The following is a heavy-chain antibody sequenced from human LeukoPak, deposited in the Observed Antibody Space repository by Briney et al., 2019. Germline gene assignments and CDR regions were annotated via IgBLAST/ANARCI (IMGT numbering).Heavy chain of an antibody. D-gene: IGHD1-26*01. J-gene: IGHJ6*02. CDR2: IKEDGSER. CDR1: GFTFSYYW. Sequence: GGSLRLSCAASGFTFSYYWMSWVRQAPGGGLGWGAHIKEDGSERFYVDSVKGRFTTSRDNAKNSLFLEMNSLRAQDTAVYYCARDSGFQYYSGMDVWGQGTTVTVSS. CDR3: ARDSGFQYYSGMDV. V-gene: IGHV3-7*01.